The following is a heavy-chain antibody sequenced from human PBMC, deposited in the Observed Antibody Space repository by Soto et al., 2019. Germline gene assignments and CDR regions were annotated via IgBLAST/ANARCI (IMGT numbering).Heavy chain of an antibody. CDR2: IHSGGDT. CDR1: GFAVSSNY. CDR3: ARSRTGTTYGGMDV. Sequence: EVQLVESGGDLVQPGGSLRLSCAASGFAVSSNYMTWVRQAPGKGLEWVSVIHSGGDTHYADSVRGSFTISRDNSKNTLYLQMNSLRAEDTAVYYCARSRTGTTYGGMDVWGQGTTVTVSS. V-gene: IGHV3-66*01. J-gene: IGHJ6*02. D-gene: IGHD1-7*01.